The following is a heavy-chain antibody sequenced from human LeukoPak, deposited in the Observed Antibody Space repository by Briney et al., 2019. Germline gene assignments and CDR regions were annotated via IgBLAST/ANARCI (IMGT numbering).Heavy chain of an antibody. J-gene: IGHJ4*02. CDR2: INPSGGST. CDR3: AREGTRHYYDSSGNEIDY. D-gene: IGHD3-22*01. Sequence: ASVKVSCKASGYTFTGYYMHWVRQAPGQGLEWMGIINPSGGSTSYAQKFQGRVTMTRDTSTSTVYMELSSLRSEDTAVYYCAREGTRHYYDSSGNEIDYWGQGTLVTVSS. CDR1: GYTFTGYY. V-gene: IGHV1-46*01.